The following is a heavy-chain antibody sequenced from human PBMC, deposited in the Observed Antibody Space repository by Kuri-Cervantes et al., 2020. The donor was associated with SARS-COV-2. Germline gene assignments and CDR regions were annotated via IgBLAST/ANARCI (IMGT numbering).Heavy chain of an antibody. V-gene: IGHV3-33*01. CDR1: GFTFSSYG. J-gene: IGHJ6*02. CDR3: ARSTWGSGHYYGMDV. CDR2: IWCDGSNK. D-gene: IGHD7-27*01. Sequence: GGSLRLSCAASGFTFSSYGMHWVRQAPGKGLEWVAVIWCDGSNKYYADSVKGRFTISRGNSKNTLYLQMNSLRAEDTAVYYCARSTWGSGHYYGMDVWGQGTTVTVSS.